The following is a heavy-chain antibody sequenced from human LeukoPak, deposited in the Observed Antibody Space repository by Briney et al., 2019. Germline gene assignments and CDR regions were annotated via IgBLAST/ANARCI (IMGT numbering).Heavy chain of an antibody. D-gene: IGHD5-12*01. Sequence: GGSLRLSCAGSGFTFSSYAMHWVRQAPGKGLEWVAVISYDGSNKYYADSVKGRFTISRDNSKNTLYLQMNSLRAEDTAAYYCESLGYDHGLYYYYYMDVWGKGTTVTVSS. CDR2: ISYDGSNK. CDR3: ESLGYDHGLYYYYYMDV. J-gene: IGHJ6*03. V-gene: IGHV3-30*16. CDR1: GFTFSSYA.